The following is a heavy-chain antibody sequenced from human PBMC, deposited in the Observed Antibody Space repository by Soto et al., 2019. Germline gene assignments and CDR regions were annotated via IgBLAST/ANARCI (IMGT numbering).Heavy chain of an antibody. J-gene: IGHJ4*02. V-gene: IGHV3-33*01. CDR1: GFTSSSYG. D-gene: IGHD3-10*01. Sequence: GGSLRLSCAASGFTSSSYGMHWVRQAPGKGLEWVAVIWYDGSNKYYADSVRGRFTIPRDNSKNTLYLQMNSLRAEDTAVYYCARDLHPYYYGSGSYYNQWGQGALVPVSS. CDR3: ARDLHPYYYGSGSYYNQ. CDR2: IWYDGSNK.